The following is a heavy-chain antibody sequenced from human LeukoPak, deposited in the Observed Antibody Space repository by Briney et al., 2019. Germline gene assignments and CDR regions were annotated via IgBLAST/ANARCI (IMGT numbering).Heavy chain of an antibody. J-gene: IGHJ5*02. D-gene: IGHD2-15*01. CDR2: ISSSSSAK. CDR3: ARELVQCSGGSCYGSWFDT. CDR1: GFTFRTYG. Sequence: GGSLRLSCAASGFTFRTYGMNWVRQAPGKGLEWVSYISSSSSAKYYGDSVKGRFTISRDNAKDSLYLQMNSLRDEDTAIYYCARELVQCSGGSCYGSWFDTWGQGTLVTVSS. V-gene: IGHV3-48*02.